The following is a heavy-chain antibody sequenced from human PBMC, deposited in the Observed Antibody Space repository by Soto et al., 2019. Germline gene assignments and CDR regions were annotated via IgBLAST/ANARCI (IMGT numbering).Heavy chain of an antibody. Sequence: GGSQRLSWAAFGFTFINYSMNRVRQAPGKGLEWVSSISSSSSYIYYADSVKGRFTISRDNSKNTLYLQMNSLRVEDTAVYYCASDGAGAIFRVVSYLDVWGKG. CDR2: ISSSSSYI. J-gene: IGHJ6*03. CDR3: ASDGAGAIFRVVSYLDV. V-gene: IGHV3-21*01. D-gene: IGHD3-3*01. CDR1: GFTFINYS.